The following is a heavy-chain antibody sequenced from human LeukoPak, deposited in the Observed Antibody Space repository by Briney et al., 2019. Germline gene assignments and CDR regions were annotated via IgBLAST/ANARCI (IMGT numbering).Heavy chain of an antibody. D-gene: IGHD5-12*01. J-gene: IGHJ4*02. V-gene: IGHV4-61*10. CDR1: GGSVSSGTYY. CDR3: ARVSGYDWESFYDY. Sequence: SETLSLTCTVSGGSVSSGTYYWSWIRQPAGKGLEWIGYIHYSGSTSYNPSLKSRVTMSVDTSNDQFSLKVSSVTAADTAMYYCARVSGYDWESFYDYWGQGSLVTVSS. CDR2: IHYSGST.